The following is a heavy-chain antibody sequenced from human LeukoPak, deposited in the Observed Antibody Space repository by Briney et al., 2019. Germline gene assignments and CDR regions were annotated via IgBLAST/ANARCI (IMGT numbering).Heavy chain of an antibody. CDR2: IHYSGSL. CDR3: ARGGSSGWYHSPIDY. CDR1: SGSIRNYY. J-gene: IGHJ4*02. V-gene: IGHV4-59*01. Sequence: PSETLSLTCTVSSGSIRNYYWSWIRQPPGKGLEWIGYIHYSGSLNYNPSLKSRAIISVDTSKNQFSLKLSSVTAADTAVYYCARGGSSGWYHSPIDYWGQGTLVTVSS. D-gene: IGHD6-19*01.